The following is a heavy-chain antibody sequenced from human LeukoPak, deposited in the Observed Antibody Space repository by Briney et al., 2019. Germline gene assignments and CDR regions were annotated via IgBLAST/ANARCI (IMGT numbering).Heavy chain of an antibody. CDR1: GGSISSGGYY. J-gene: IGHJ3*02. CDR2: IYYSGST. D-gene: IGHD2-2*01. CDR3: ARKGDIVVVPAAKQTPGAAFDI. V-gene: IGHV4-31*03. Sequence: PSQTLSLTCTVSGGSISSGGYYWSWIRQHPGKGLEWIGYIYYSGSTYYNPSLKSRVTISVDTSKNQFSLKLSSVTAADTAVYYCARKGDIVVVPAAKQTPGAAFDIWGQGTMVIVSS.